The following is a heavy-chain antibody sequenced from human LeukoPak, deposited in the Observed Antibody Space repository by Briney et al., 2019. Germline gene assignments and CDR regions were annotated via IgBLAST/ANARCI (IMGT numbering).Heavy chain of an antibody. CDR1: GFTFDDYA. D-gene: IGHD3-3*01. Sequence: PGGPLRLSCAVSGFTFDDYAMRWVRHPPGKGLEWVSGISWNSGSIDYADSVKGRFTVSRDNAKNSLYLQMNSLRAEDTALYYCAKIGSGYYIGSYDYWGQGTLVTVSS. V-gene: IGHV3-9*01. CDR3: AKIGSGYYIGSYDY. CDR2: ISWNSGSI. J-gene: IGHJ4*02.